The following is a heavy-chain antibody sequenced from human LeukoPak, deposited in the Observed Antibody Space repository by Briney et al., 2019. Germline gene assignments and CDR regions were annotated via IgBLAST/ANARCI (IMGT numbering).Heavy chain of an antibody. CDR3: ARGWDNYYGMDV. J-gene: IGHJ6*02. CDR1: GFTFSSYG. Sequence: GGSLRLSCAASGFTFSSYGMHWVRQAPGKGLEWVAVIWYDGSNKYYADSVKGRFTISRDNSKNTLYLQMNSLRAEDTAVYYCARGWDNYYGMDVWGQGTTVTVSS. V-gene: IGHV3-33*01. CDR2: IWYDGSNK. D-gene: IGHD1-26*01.